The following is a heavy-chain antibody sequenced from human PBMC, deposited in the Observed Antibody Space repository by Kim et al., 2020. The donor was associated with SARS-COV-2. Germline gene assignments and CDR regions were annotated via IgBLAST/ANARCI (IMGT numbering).Heavy chain of an antibody. J-gene: IGHJ3*02. V-gene: IGHV3-33*01. CDR2: IWNDGTRK. Sequence: GGSLRLSCEGSGFTFSPYGIHWVRQAPGKGLEWVAVIWNDGTRKYYADSVKGRFTMSRDNTKNTVSLQLNRLSPEDTAVYYCARAWGYCRGNNCYVSGAPDAWDIWGQGTMVTVSS. CDR1: GFTFSPYG. D-gene: IGHD2-2*01. CDR3: ARAWGYCRGNNCYVSGAPDAWDI.